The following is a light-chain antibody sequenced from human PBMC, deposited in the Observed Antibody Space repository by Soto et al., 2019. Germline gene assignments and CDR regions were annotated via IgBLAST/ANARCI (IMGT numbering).Light chain of an antibody. CDR3: QQYGSSPWT. Sequence: EVVLTQSPGTLSLSPGERATLSCRASQSVSSSYLAWYQQKPGQAPRLLIYGASIRSTGIPDRFSVSGSGTDFTLTISRLEPEDFAVYYCQQYGSSPWTFGQGTKVEIK. V-gene: IGKV3-20*01. CDR1: QSVSSSY. CDR2: GAS. J-gene: IGKJ1*01.